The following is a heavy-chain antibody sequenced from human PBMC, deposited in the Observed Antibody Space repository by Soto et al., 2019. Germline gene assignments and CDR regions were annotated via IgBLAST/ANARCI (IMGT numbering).Heavy chain of an antibody. V-gene: IGHV1-18*04. J-gene: IGHJ4*02. Sequence: QVQLVQSGDEVKKSGASVKVSCKASGYTFSNYGISWVRQAPGQGLEWMGWISGYNGLTAYAQNVQGRVTMTIDTPTRTVFMDLTSLRSNDTAVDYCARDEGIRGFDSWGQGTLVTVSS. D-gene: IGHD3-10*01. CDR3: ARDEGIRGFDS. CDR1: GYTFSNYG. CDR2: ISGYNGLT.